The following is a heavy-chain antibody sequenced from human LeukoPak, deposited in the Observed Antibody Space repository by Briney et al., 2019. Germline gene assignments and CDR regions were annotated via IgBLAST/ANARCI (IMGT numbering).Heavy chain of an antibody. D-gene: IGHD1-26*01. CDR1: GFTFSSYA. J-gene: IGHJ4*02. CDR2: ISGSGGGT. Sequence: PGGSLRLSCAASGFTFSSYAMSWVRQAPGKGLEWVSAISGSGGGTYYADSVKGRFTISRDNSKNTLYLQMNSLRAEDTAVYYCAAHRYSGTYPYYFDYWGQGTLVTVSS. CDR3: AAHRYSGTYPYYFDY. V-gene: IGHV3-23*01.